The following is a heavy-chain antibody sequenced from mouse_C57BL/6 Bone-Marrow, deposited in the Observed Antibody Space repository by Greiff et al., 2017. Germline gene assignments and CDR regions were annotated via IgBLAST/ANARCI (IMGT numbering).Heavy chain of an antibody. CDR1: GFTFSSYG. J-gene: IGHJ3*01. CDR3: ARPYYGSSPFAY. D-gene: IGHD1-1*01. V-gene: IGHV5-6*01. Sequence: EVMLVESGGDLVNPGGSLKLSCAASGFTFSSYGMSWVRQTPDKRLEWVATISSGGSYTYYPDSVKGRFTISRDNAKNPLYLQMSSLKSEDTAMYYCARPYYGSSPFAYWGQGTLVTVSA. CDR2: ISSGGSYT.